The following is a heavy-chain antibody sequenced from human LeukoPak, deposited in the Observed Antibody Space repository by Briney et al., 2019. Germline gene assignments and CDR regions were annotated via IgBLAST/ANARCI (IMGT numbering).Heavy chain of an antibody. Sequence: GGSLRLSCAASGFTFSTYAMSWVRQAPGKGLEWVSLISSSGDGINYADSVKGRFTISRDNAKNSLYLQMSNLRAEDTAAYFCARGGGLDVWGQGATVTVSS. CDR3: ARGGGLDV. D-gene: IGHD3-16*01. V-gene: IGHV3-23*01. CDR1: GFTFSTYA. CDR2: ISSSGDGI. J-gene: IGHJ6*02.